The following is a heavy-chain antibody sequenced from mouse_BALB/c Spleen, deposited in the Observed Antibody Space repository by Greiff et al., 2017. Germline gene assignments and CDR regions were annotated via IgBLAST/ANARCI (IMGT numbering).Heavy chain of an antibody. J-gene: IGHJ3*01. CDR3: ARDPYGSSPGGFAY. CDR2: IRNKANGYTT. D-gene: IGHD1-1*01. V-gene: IGHV7-3*02. CDR1: GFTFTDYY. Sequence: VQLKESGGGLVQPGGSLRLSCATSGFTFTDYYMSWVRQPPGKALEWLGFIRNKANGYTTEYSASVKGRFTISRDNSQSILYLQMNTLRAEDSATYYCARDPYGSSPGGFAYWGQGTLVTVSA.